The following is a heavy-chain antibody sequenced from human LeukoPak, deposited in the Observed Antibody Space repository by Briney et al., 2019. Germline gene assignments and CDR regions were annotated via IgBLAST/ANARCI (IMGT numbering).Heavy chain of an antibody. Sequence: GGSLRPSCAASGFTVSNSYMNWVRQAPGKGLEWVSLIYSGGGTYYADSVKGRFTISRDNSKNTLYLQMNSLRAEDTAVYYCARNYYDSSAYYYFDYWGQGTLVTVSS. CDR1: GFTVSNSY. CDR3: ARNYYDSSAYYYFDY. D-gene: IGHD3-22*01. J-gene: IGHJ4*02. CDR2: IYSGGGT. V-gene: IGHV3-66*01.